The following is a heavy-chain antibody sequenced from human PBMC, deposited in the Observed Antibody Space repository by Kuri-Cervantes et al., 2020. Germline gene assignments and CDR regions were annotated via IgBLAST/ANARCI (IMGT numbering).Heavy chain of an antibody. D-gene: IGHD6-19*01. V-gene: IGHV4-61*01. J-gene: IGHJ3*02. Sequence: SETLSLTCTVSGGSVSSGSYYWSWIRQPPGKGLEWIGYIYYSGSTNYNPSLKSQVTISVDTSKNQFSLKLSSVTAADTAVYYCARARWLVQDAFDIWGQGTMVTVSS. CDR3: ARARWLVQDAFDI. CDR1: GGSVSSGSYY. CDR2: IYYSGST.